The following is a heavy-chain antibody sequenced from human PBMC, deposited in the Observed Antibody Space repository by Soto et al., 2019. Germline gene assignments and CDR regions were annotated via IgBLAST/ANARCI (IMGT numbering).Heavy chain of an antibody. V-gene: IGHV3-7*03. J-gene: IGHJ6*02. CDR2: IKQDGSEK. D-gene: IGHD6-13*01. CDR1: GFTFSSYW. Sequence: VQLVESGGGLVQPGGSLRLSCAASGFTFSSYWMSWVRQAPGKGLEWVANIKQDGSEKYYVDSVKGRFTISRDNAKNSLYLQMNSLRAEDTAVYYCARDGYSSSWYAYYYGMDVWGQGTTVTVSS. CDR3: ARDGYSSSWYAYYYGMDV.